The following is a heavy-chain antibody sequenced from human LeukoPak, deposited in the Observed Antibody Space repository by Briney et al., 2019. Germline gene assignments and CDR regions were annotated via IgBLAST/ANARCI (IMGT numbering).Heavy chain of an antibody. V-gene: IGHV1-8*01. Sequence: ASVKVSCKASGYTFTSYDINWGGRATGKGLKGREGMNPNSGNTGYAQKFQGRVTMSRNTSISTAYMELSSLRAEDTAVYYCARDVAYWVSKWSFDPWGQGTLVTVSS. CDR1: GYTFTSYD. CDR2: MNPNSGNT. J-gene: IGHJ5*02. CDR3: ARDVAYWVSKWSFDP. D-gene: IGHD2-21*01.